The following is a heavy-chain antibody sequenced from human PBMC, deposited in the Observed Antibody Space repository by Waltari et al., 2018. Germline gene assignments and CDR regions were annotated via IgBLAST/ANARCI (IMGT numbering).Heavy chain of an antibody. J-gene: IGHJ3*02. CDR2: IYHSGRT. CDR3: ASPGPAAEDAFDI. V-gene: IGHV4-38-2*01. Sequence: QVQLQESGPGLVKPSETLSLTCAVSGYSISSGYYWGWIRQPPGKGLEWIGSIYHSGRTYYNPSLKSRVTISVDTSKNQFSLKLSSVTAADTAVYYCASPGPAAEDAFDIWGQGTMVTVSS. D-gene: IGHD6-13*01. CDR1: GYSISSGYY.